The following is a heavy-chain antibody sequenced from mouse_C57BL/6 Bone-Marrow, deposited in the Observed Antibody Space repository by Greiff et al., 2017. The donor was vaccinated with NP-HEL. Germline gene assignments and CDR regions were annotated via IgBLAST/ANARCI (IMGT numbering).Heavy chain of an antibody. CDR3: TPGLAWFAY. Sequence: VQLQQPGAELVRPGASVKLSCTASGFNIKDDYMHWVKQRPEQGLEWIGWIDPENGDTEYASKFKGKATITADTSSNTAYLQLSSLTSEDTSVYYCTPGLAWFAYWGQGTLVTVSA. D-gene: IGHD3-1*01. J-gene: IGHJ3*01. V-gene: IGHV14-4*01. CDR1: GFNIKDDY. CDR2: IDPENGDT.